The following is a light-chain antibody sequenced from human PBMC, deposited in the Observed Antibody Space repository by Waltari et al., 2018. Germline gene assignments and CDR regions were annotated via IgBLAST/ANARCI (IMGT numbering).Light chain of an antibody. V-gene: IGLV2-23*01. CDR1: SNYVGRYAF. CDR3: SSYAGLGPVL. Sequence: QSALTQPASVPGSPGQSITISCTGISNYVGRYAFFPWYQQHPDRPPKVGISGDNKRPSGVPNRFSASNSGNTASLTISGLQAEDEAHYYCSSYAGLGPVLFGGGTKLTV. J-gene: IGLJ2*01. CDR2: GDN.